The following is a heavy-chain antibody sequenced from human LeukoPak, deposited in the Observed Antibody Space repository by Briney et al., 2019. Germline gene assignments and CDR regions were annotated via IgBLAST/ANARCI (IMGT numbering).Heavy chain of an antibody. Sequence: PGGSLRLSCLVSGVSISSYGMHWVRQAPGKGLEWLAWLPYDGSYNLTAASLKGRFAISKDISTNTLYLDMDSLTAEDTAVYCCAAAGLGVAHWIDSWGQGTLVTVSS. CDR2: LPYDGSYN. CDR1: GVSISSYG. V-gene: IGHV3-30*02. CDR3: AAAGLGVAHWIDS. D-gene: IGHD2-15*01. J-gene: IGHJ5*01.